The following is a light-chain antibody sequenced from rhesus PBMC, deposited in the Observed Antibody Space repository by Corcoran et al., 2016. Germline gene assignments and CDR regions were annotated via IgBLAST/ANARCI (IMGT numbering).Light chain of an antibody. V-gene: IGKV3-40*01. Sequence: EIVMTQSPATLSLSPGETATLSCRASQSVGSYLAWYQQKPGQDPKLLFHSASFRATDIPDRFSGSGDRTDFTLTMSSLEPEDVGVYHCQQYNDLLSFGQGTKVEIK. CDR2: SAS. J-gene: IGKJ2*01. CDR3: QQYNDLLS. CDR1: QSVGSY.